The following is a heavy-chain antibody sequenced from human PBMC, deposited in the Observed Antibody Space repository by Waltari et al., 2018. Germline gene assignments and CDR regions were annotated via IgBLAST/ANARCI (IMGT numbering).Heavy chain of an antibody. D-gene: IGHD1-7*01. V-gene: IGHV3-11*01. CDR3: GREELRRFGSTDF. CDR2: ISSSSSDK. Sequence: QVQLVESGGGLVKPGGSLRLSCAASGFTFSDHSMGWIRQAPGKGLEWVSDISSSSSDKYYTDSVKGRFTISRDNAKNSLYLQMNSLRAEDTAVYFCGREELRRFGSTDFWGQGTLVTVSS. CDR1: GFTFSDHS. J-gene: IGHJ4*02.